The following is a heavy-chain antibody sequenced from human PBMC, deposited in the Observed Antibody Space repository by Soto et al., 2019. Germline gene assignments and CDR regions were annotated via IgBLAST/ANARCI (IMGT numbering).Heavy chain of an antibody. CDR3: AKEFYSGAFSPPGY. V-gene: IGHV3-23*01. CDR2: IRGSGDNT. J-gene: IGHJ4*02. D-gene: IGHD1-26*01. CDR1: GFTFSSFA. Sequence: GGSLRLSCAASGFTFSSFAMSWVRQAPGKGLEWVSSIRGSGDNTYYADSVKGRFTISRDRSKNTLYLQMNSLRAEDTAAYFCAKEFYSGAFSPPGYWGQGTLVTVSS.